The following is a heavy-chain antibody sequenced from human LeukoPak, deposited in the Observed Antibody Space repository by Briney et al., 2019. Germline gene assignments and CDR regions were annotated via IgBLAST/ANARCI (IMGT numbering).Heavy chain of an antibody. CDR2: ISWNSGSI. V-gene: IGHV3-9*01. J-gene: IGHJ4*02. D-gene: IGHD3-10*01. Sequence: GGSLRLSCAASGFTFDDYAMHWVRQAPGKGLEWVSGISWNSGSIGYADSVKGRFTISRDNAKNSLYLQMNSLRAEDTALYYCAKASYGSGIDPYDYWGQGTLVTVSS. CDR3: AKASYGSGIDPYDY. CDR1: GFTFDDYA.